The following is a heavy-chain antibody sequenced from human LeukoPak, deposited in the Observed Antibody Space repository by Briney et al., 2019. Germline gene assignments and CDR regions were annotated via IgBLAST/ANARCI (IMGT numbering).Heavy chain of an antibody. J-gene: IGHJ4*02. D-gene: IGHD3-22*01. V-gene: IGHV4-4*02. CDR2: IHHTGGA. Sequence: PSGTLSLTCNVSGGSIISSNWWSWVRQPPGKGLEWIGEIHHTGGANYNPSLKSRVTISVDTSKNQFSLKLNSVTAADTAVYYCARDSGSSGYRFDYWGQGTLVTVSS. CDR1: GGSIISSNW. CDR3: ARDSGSSGYRFDY.